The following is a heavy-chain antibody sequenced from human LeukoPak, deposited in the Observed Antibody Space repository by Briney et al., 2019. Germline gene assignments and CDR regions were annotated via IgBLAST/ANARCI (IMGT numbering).Heavy chain of an antibody. CDR1: GYSFTSYW. CDR3: ARRPYYYDSSIGAFDI. V-gene: IGHV5-51*01. J-gene: IGHJ3*02. D-gene: IGHD3-22*01. CDR2: IYPDDSDT. Sequence: GESLKISCKGSGYSFTSYWIGWVRQMPGKGLEWMGIIYPDDSDTRYSPSFQGQVTISADKSISTAYLQWSSLKASDTAMYYCARRPYYYDSSIGAFDIWGQGTMVTVSS.